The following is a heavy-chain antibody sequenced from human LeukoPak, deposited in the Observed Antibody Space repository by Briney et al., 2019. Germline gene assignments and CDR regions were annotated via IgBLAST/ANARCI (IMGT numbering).Heavy chain of an antibody. D-gene: IGHD6-13*01. J-gene: IGHJ5*02. V-gene: IGHV3-30*02. CDR3: AKDQANGSSWPQILVEP. CDR2: IWYDGSIK. Sequence: QAGGSLRLSCAASGFTFSSYGMHWVRQAPGKGLEWVAVIWYDGSIKFYVDSVKGRFTISRDNSKNTLYLQMNSLRAEDTAVYYCAKDQANGSSWPQILVEPWGQGTLVTVSS. CDR1: GFTFSSYG.